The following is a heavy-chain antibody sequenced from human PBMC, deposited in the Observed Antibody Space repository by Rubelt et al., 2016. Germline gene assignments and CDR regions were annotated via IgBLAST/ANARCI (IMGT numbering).Heavy chain of an antibody. CDR1: GFTFSSYA. Sequence: QVQLVESGGGVVQPGRSLRLSCAASGFTFSSYAMHWVRQAPGKGLEWVAVISYDGSNKYYAASVKVRFTISRDNSKDTLYLQMNSLRAEDTAVYYRAREYCSGGSCYSDYWGQGTLVTVSS. D-gene: IGHD2-15*01. CDR3: AREYCSGGSCYSDY. V-gene: IGHV3-30*04. CDR2: ISYDGSNK. J-gene: IGHJ4*02.